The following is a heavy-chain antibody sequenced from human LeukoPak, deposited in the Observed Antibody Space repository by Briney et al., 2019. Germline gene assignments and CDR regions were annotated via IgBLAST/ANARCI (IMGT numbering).Heavy chain of an antibody. CDR3: ARGREPFDY. J-gene: IGHJ4*02. CDR2: INHSGST. V-gene: IGHV4-34*01. Sequence: SETLSLTCAVYGGSFSRYYWSWIRQPPGKGLEWIGEINHSGSTNYNPSLKSRVTISVDTSKNQFSLKLSSVTAADTAVYYCARGREPFDYWGQGTLVTVSS. CDR1: GGSFSRYY. D-gene: IGHD1-14*01.